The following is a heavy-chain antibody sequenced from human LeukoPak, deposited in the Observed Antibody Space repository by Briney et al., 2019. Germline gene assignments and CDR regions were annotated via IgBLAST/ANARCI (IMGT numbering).Heavy chain of an antibody. CDR3: AGVAARLSDI. CDR2: ISYGGST. V-gene: IGHV4-39*01. J-gene: IGHJ3*02. Sequence: SETLSLTCTVSGGSISSSSYYWGWVRQPPGKGLEWIGSISYGGSTYYNPSLKSRVTISVDTANNQFSLNLSSVTAADTAVYYGAGVAARLSDIWGKGTMVTVSS. D-gene: IGHD6-13*01. CDR1: GGSISSSSYY.